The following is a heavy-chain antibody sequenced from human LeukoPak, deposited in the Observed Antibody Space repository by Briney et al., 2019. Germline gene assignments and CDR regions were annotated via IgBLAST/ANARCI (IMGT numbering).Heavy chain of an antibody. D-gene: IGHD4-17*01. J-gene: IGHJ4*02. CDR3: AKDDAGSGDYLFDS. Sequence: PGGSLRLSCAASGFNFRSYTMSWVRQAPGKGLEWVSGISGSGGRTDYADSVEGRFTISRDNSKNTLYVQMNSLRAEDTAVYYCAKDDAGSGDYLFDSWGQGTLVTVSS. CDR2: ISGSGGRT. V-gene: IGHV3-23*01. CDR1: GFNFRSYT.